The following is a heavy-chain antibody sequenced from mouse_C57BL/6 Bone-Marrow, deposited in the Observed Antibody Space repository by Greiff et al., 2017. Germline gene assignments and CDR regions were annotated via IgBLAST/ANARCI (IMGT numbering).Heavy chain of an antibody. CDR2: IDPSNGDT. Sequence: EVQLQQSGAELVRPGASVKLSCTASGFNIKDDYMHWVKQRPEQGLEWIGWIDPSNGDTEYAPKFQGKATITADTSSSTAYLQLSSLASEDTAVYCSTAGLLLNWGQGTLVTVSA. D-gene: IGHD2-3*01. V-gene: IGHV14-4*01. CDR3: TAGLLLN. J-gene: IGHJ3*01. CDR1: GFNIKDDY.